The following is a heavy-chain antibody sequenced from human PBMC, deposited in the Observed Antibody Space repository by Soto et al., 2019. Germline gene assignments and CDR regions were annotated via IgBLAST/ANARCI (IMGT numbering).Heavy chain of an antibody. CDR3: TKDPSTGYADH. D-gene: IGHD3-9*01. V-gene: IGHV3-23*01. Sequence: GGSLRLSCAASDFIFLDYAMTWVRQAPGKGLEWVSTISRDGSNTHYADSVKGRFTISRDNSKKTLYLEMSSLRGEDTAFYYCTKDPSTGYADHWGQGTLVTV. CDR2: ISRDGSNT. J-gene: IGHJ4*02. CDR1: DFIFLDYA.